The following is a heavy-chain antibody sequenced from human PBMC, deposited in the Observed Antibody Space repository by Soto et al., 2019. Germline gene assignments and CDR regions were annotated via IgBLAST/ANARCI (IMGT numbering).Heavy chain of an antibody. CDR3: AESYSSSWYGVYAFDI. CDR1: GGSISSSSYY. Sequence: PSETLSLTCTVSGGSISSSSYYWGWIRQPPGKGLEWIGSIYYSGSTYYNPSLKSRVTISVDTSKNQFSLKLSSVTAADTAVYYCAESYSSSWYGVYAFDIWGQGTMVTVSS. CDR2: IYYSGST. J-gene: IGHJ3*02. D-gene: IGHD6-13*01. V-gene: IGHV4-39*01.